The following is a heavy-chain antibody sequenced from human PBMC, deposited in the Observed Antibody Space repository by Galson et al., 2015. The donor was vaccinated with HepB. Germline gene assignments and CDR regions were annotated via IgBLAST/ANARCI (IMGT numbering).Heavy chain of an antibody. Sequence: SLRLSCAASGFSFSDHYMSWIRQAPGRGLEWISHISSASRYTKYADSVKGRFTISRDNANSSLYLRMNSLRAEDTAVYYCARDRGSGSYYVGGPNKAELTIHLNYWGQGTLVTVSS. D-gene: IGHD1-26*01. CDR3: ARDRGSGSYYVGGPNKAELTIHLNY. J-gene: IGHJ4*02. CDR1: GFSFSDHY. V-gene: IGHV3-11*06. CDR2: ISSASRYT.